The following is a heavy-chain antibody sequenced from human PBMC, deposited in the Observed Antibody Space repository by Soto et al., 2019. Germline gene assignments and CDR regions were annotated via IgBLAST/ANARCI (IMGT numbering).Heavy chain of an antibody. V-gene: IGHV3-30*18. Sequence: QVQLVESGGGVVQPGRSLRLSCAASGFTFSSYGMHWVRQPPGKGLEWVAVISYDGSNKNYADSVKGRFTISRDNSKNTQYLQMNSLRAEDTAVYYCAKEVWSGPMDVWGQGTTVTVSS. CDR2: ISYDGSNK. J-gene: IGHJ6*02. CDR1: GFTFSSYG. D-gene: IGHD3-3*01. CDR3: AKEVWSGPMDV.